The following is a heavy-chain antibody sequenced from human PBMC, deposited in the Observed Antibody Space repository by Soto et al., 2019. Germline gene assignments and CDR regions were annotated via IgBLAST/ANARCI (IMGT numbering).Heavy chain of an antibody. D-gene: IGHD3-3*01. CDR3: ARLFWSGYAFDY. CDR2: VYYSGSN. Sequence: QVQLQESGPGLVKPSQTLSLTCTVSGASISSDNYYWGWVRQPPGKGLEWVGYVYYSGSNYYRPSHKSRSAISMDTSKNPLSLRVTSVTAADTAVYYCARLFWSGYAFDYWGQGTLVTVSS. J-gene: IGHJ4*02. V-gene: IGHV4-30-4*01. CDR1: GASISSDNYY.